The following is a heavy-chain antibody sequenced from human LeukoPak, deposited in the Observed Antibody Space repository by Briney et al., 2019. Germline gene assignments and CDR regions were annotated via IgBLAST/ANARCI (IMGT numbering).Heavy chain of an antibody. Sequence: PGGSLRLSCAASGFTFSSYWMSWVRQAPGKGLEWVSAISGSGGSTYCADSVKGRFTISRDNSKNTLYLQMNSLRAEDTAVYYCAKYIVAAIAFDIWGQGTMVTVSS. D-gene: IGHD6-25*01. CDR1: GFTFSSYW. J-gene: IGHJ3*02. CDR2: ISGSGGST. CDR3: AKYIVAAIAFDI. V-gene: IGHV3-23*01.